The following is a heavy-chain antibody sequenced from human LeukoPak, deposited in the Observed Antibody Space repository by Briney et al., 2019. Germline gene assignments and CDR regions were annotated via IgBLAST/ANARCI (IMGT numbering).Heavy chain of an antibody. D-gene: IGHD4-17*01. CDR2: IRYDGSNK. J-gene: IGHJ6*03. CDR3: AKTGDGSDYYYYYMDV. Sequence: GGSLRLSCAASGFTFSSYGMHWVRQAPGKGLEWVAFIRYDGSNKYYADSVKGRFTISRDNSKNTLYLQMNSLRAEDTAVYYCAKTGDGSDYYYYYMDVWGKGTTVTVSS. V-gene: IGHV3-30*02. CDR1: GFTFSSYG.